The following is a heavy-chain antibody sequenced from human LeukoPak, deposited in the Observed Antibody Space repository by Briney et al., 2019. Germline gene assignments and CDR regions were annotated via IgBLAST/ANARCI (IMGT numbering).Heavy chain of an antibody. CDR3: AKDLRSSNYYYFDY. Sequence: PGRSLRLPCAAYGFTFSSYAMSWVRQAPGKGLEWVSGISGSAGSTYYADSVKGRFTNTRDNSKNTLYLQMNSLRAEDTAVYYCAKDLRSSNYYYFDYWGQGTLVTVSS. CDR2: ISGSAGST. D-gene: IGHD6-13*01. J-gene: IGHJ4*02. V-gene: IGHV3-23*01. CDR1: GFTFSSYA.